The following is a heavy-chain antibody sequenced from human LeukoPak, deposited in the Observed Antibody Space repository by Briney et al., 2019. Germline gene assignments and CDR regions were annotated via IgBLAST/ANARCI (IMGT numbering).Heavy chain of an antibody. V-gene: IGHV4-59*01. J-gene: IGHJ4*02. Sequence: SETLPLTCTVSGGSISPYYWSWIRQPPGKGLEWLGYIYYSGNTEYKPSLKSRAAMSVDTSKNQFSLRLSSVTAADTAVYYCARSTGSTMFIDYWGQGTLVTVSS. CDR3: ARSTGSTMFIDY. D-gene: IGHD3-10*02. CDR1: GGSISPYY. CDR2: IYYSGNT.